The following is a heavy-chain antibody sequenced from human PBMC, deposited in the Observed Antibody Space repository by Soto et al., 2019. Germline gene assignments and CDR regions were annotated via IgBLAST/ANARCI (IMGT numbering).Heavy chain of an antibody. CDR2: ISGSGGST. Sequence: PGGSLGLSCAASGFTFSSYAMSWVRQAPGKGLEWVSAISGSGGSTYYADSVKGRFTISRDNSKNTLYLQMNSLRAEDTAVYYCAKGPHLRYYYGFDYWGQGTLVTVSS. J-gene: IGHJ4*02. V-gene: IGHV3-23*01. CDR3: AKGPHLRYYYGFDY. D-gene: IGHD3-10*01. CDR1: GFTFSSYA.